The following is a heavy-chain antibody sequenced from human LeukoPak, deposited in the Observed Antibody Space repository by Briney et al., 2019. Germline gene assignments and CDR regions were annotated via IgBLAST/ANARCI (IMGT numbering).Heavy chain of an antibody. J-gene: IGHJ4*02. CDR2: IHHSAST. CDR1: GPSLSGYY. V-gene: IGHV4-34*01. Sequence: SQTLPLTCAVYGPSLSGYYCSWIRQPPGKRLHSIGQIHHSASTTYNPSLKSRVTISVAASKNQFYLKLSSVTAAHTAVYYCAVAAAGSDYYFDYWGQGTLVTVSS. CDR3: AVAAAGSDYYFDY. D-gene: IGHD6-13*01.